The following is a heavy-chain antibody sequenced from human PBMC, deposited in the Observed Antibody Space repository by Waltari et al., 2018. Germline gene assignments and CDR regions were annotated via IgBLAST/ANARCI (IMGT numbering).Heavy chain of an antibody. CDR3: ARDRWVGRWPPAQLDP. CDR1: GYTFTGYY. V-gene: IGHV1-2*02. D-gene: IGHD4-17*01. CDR2: INPNSGGT. Sequence: QVQLVQSGAEVKKPGASVKVSCKASGYTFTGYYMPWVRQAPGQGLEWMGWINPNSGGTNYAQKFQGRVTMTRDTSISTAYMELSRLRSDDTAVYYCARDRWVGRWPPAQLDPWGQGTLVTVSS. J-gene: IGHJ5*02.